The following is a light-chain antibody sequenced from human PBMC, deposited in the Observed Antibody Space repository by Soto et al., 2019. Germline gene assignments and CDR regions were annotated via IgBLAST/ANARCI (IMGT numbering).Light chain of an antibody. CDR1: QSISSW. Sequence: DIQMTQSPSTLSASVGDRVTITCRASQSISSWLAWYQQKPGKAPKLLIYDASSLESGVPSRFSGSESETEFTLTISRLQPDDFATYYCQQYNSYSRTFGQGTKVEIK. V-gene: IGKV1-5*01. J-gene: IGKJ1*01. CDR3: QQYNSYSRT. CDR2: DAS.